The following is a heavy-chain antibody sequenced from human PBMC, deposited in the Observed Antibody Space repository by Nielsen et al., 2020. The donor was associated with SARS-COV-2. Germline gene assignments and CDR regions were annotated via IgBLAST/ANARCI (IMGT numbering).Heavy chain of an antibody. D-gene: IGHD6-13*01. CDR3: SRHADIAASGLFAY. Sequence: ASVQVSCKASGYTFTSYYMHWVRQAPGQGLEWMGIINPSGGSTSYAQMLQGIVTMTRDTSTSPVYMELSSLRSEDTAEYYCSRHADIAASGLFAYWGQGTLVTVSS. CDR1: GYTFTSYY. J-gene: IGHJ4*02. CDR2: INPSGGST. V-gene: IGHV1-46*01.